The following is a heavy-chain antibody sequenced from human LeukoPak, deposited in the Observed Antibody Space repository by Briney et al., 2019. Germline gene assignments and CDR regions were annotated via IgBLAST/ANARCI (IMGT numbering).Heavy chain of an antibody. CDR2: ISGTGHST. J-gene: IGHJ4*02. Sequence: HPRGSLRLSCAASGFTFSSNAMSWVRQAPGKGLEWVSAISGTGHSTYYADPVKGRFTISRDNSKNTLDLHMNSLRAEDTAVYYCAKDLRVAVGRGYFDYWGQGTLVTVSS. CDR1: GFTFSSNA. CDR3: AKDLRVAVGRGYFDY. V-gene: IGHV3-23*01. D-gene: IGHD6-19*01.